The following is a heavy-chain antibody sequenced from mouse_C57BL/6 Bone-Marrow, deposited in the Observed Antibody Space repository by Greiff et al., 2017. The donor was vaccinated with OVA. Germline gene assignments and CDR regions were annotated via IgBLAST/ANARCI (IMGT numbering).Heavy chain of an antibody. J-gene: IGHJ2*01. CDR2: IYIGNGYT. V-gene: IGHV1-58*01. CDR3: ARGDYVYY. Sequence: EVQLQQSGAELVRPGSSVKMSCKTSGYTFTSYGINWVKQRPGQGLEWIGYIYIGNGYTEYHEKFKGKATLTSDTSSSTAAMQLSSLTSEDSALYFCARGDYVYYWGQGTTLTVSS. D-gene: IGHD1-1*01. CDR1: GYTFTSYG.